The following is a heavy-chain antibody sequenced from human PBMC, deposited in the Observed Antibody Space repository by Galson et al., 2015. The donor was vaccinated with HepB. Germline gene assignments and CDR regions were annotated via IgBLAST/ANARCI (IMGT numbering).Heavy chain of an antibody. CDR3: ARMGLMAQGVIHHYYYYMDV. D-gene: IGHD3-10*01. CDR2: ISPYSRNT. Sequence: SVKVSCKASGYTFNMHGISWVRQAPGQRLEWMGWISPYSRNTNYTQNLQGRVTMTTDTSTSTVYMELRSLRSDDTAMYYCARMGLMAQGVIHHYYYYMDVWGEGTTVTVSS. CDR1: GYTFNMHG. V-gene: IGHV1-18*01. J-gene: IGHJ6*03.